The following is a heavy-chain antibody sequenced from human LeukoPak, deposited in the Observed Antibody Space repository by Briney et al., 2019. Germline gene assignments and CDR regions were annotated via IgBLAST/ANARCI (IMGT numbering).Heavy chain of an antibody. CDR2: ISGSGGSI. Sequence: GGSLRLSRAASGFTFSSYAMSWVRQAPGKGLEWVSAISGSGGSIYYADSVKGRFTISRDNSKNTLYLQMNSLRAEDTAVYYCARFRMVRGASDYWGQGTLVTVSS. CDR1: GFTFSSYA. V-gene: IGHV3-23*01. CDR3: ARFRMVRGASDY. D-gene: IGHD3-10*01. J-gene: IGHJ4*02.